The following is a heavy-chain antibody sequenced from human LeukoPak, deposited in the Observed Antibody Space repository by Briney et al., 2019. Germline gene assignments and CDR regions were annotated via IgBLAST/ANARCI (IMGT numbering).Heavy chain of an antibody. CDR1: GYTFTGYY. CDR3: ARDRPLDADDYYGFYYFDY. D-gene: IGHD3-10*01. V-gene: IGHV1-2*02. J-gene: IGHJ4*02. CDR2: INPNSGGT. Sequence: ASVTVSFKASGYTFTGYYMHWVRQAPGQGLEGMGWINPNSGGTNHAQKFQGRVTMTRDTSISTAYMELGRLRSDDTAVYYCARDRPLDADDYYGFYYFDYWGQGTLVTVSS.